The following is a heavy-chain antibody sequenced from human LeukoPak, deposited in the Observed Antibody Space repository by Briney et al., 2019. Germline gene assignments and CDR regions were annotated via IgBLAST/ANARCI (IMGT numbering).Heavy chain of an antibody. CDR1: GGTFSSYA. V-gene: IGHV1-69*01. CDR3: AKGYDFWSGYYYYHYGMDV. D-gene: IGHD3-3*01. J-gene: IGHJ6*02. CDR2: IIPIFGTA. Sequence: ASVKVSCKASGGTFSSYAISWVRQAPGQGLEWMGGIIPIFGTANYAQKFQGRVTITADESTSTAYMELSSLRSEDTAVYYCAKGYDFWSGYYYYHYGMDVWGHGTTVTVSS.